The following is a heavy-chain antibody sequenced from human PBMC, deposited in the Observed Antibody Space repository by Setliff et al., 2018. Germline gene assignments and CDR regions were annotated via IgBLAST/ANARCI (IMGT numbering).Heavy chain of an antibody. Sequence: ASVKVSCKASGYTFTDYGITWVRQAPGQGLEWMGWISGYTGNTKYAQNLHGRVTMTTDTSTTTAYMELRSLRSDDTAVYYCARERIYDGLNYNGMDVWGQGTTVTVSS. D-gene: IGHD3-3*01. J-gene: IGHJ6*01. V-gene: IGHV1-18*01. CDR3: ARERIYDGLNYNGMDV. CDR1: GYTFTDYG. CDR2: ISGYTGNT.